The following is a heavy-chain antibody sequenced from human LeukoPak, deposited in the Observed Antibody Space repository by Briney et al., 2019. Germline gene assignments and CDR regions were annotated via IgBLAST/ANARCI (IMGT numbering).Heavy chain of an antibody. D-gene: IGHD6-19*01. Sequence: PSETLSLTCAVSGGSISSSNWWSWVRQPPGKGLEWIGEIYHSGSTNYNPSLKSRVTISVDKSKNQFSLKLSSVTAADTAVYYCARDKAVAGEGDAFDIWGQGTMVTVSS. V-gene: IGHV4-4*02. CDR3: ARDKAVAGEGDAFDI. CDR1: GGSISSSNW. J-gene: IGHJ3*02. CDR2: IYHSGST.